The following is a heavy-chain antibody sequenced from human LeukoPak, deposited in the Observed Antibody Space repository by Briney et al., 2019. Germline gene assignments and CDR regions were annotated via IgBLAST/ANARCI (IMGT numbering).Heavy chain of an antibody. V-gene: IGHV6-1*01. CDR1: GDSVSSNSAA. CDR2: TYYRSKWYN. D-gene: IGHD6-13*01. J-gene: IGHJ4*02. CDR3: ARDLTSGYSSSWSSYYFDY. Sequence: SQTLSLTCAISGDSVSSNSAAWNWIRQSPSRGLEWLGRTYYRSKWYNDYAVSVKSRITINPDTSKNQFSLQLNSVTPEDTAVYYCARDLTSGYSSSWSSYYFDYWGQGTLVTVSS.